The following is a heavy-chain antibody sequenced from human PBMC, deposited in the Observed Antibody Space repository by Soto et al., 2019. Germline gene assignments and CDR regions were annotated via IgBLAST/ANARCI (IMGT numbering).Heavy chain of an antibody. CDR3: ARGRIAAAGRWFDP. Sequence: EVQLVESGGGLVQPGGSLRLSCAASGFTFSSYSMNWVRQAPGKGLEWVSYISSSSSTIYYADSVKGRFTISRDNAKNSLYVQMNSLRAEDTAVYYCARGRIAAAGRWFDPWGQGTLVTVSS. V-gene: IGHV3-48*01. J-gene: IGHJ5*02. CDR2: ISSSSSTI. CDR1: GFTFSSYS. D-gene: IGHD6-13*01.